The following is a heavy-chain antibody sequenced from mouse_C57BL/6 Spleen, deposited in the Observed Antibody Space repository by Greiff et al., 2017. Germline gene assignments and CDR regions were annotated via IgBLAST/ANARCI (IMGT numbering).Heavy chain of an antibody. D-gene: IGHD1-1*01. CDR1: GFTFSDYY. CDR3: ARDGLSSYSMDY. Sequence: EVKLVESEGGLVQPGSSMKLSCTASGFTFSDYYMAWVRQVPEKGLEWVANINYDGSSTYYLDSLKSRFIISRDNAKNILYLQMSSLKSEDTATYYCARDGLSSYSMDYWGQGTSVTVSS. J-gene: IGHJ4*01. CDR2: INYDGSST. V-gene: IGHV5-16*01.